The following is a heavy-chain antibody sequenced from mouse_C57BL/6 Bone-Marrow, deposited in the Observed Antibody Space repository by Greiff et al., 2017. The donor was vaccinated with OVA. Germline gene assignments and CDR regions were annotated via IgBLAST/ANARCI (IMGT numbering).Heavy chain of an antibody. CDR3: ARGSYYGSSYRFAY. CDR1: GYTFTSYW. CDR2: IDPSDSET. D-gene: IGHD1-1*01. J-gene: IGHJ3*01. V-gene: IGHV1-52*01. Sequence: QVQLQQPGAELVRPGSSVKLSCKASGYTFTSYWMHWVKQRPIQGLEWIGNIDPSDSETHYNQKFKDKATLTVDKSSSTAYMQLSSLTSEDSAVYYCARGSYYGSSYRFAYWGQGTLVTVSA.